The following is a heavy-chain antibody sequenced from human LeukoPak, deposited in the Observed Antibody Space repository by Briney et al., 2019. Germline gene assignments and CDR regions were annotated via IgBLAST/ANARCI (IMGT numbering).Heavy chain of an antibody. CDR3: ARFPVRYSSSWDVDY. CDR1: GFTFSSYA. J-gene: IGHJ4*02. D-gene: IGHD6-13*01. CDR2: ISYDGSNK. Sequence: PGGSLRLSCAASGFTFSSYAMHWVRQAPGKGLEWVAVISYDGSNKYYADSVKGRFTISRDNSKNTLYLQMNSLRAEDTAVYYCARFPVRYSSSWDVDYWGQGTLVTVSS. V-gene: IGHV3-30-3*01.